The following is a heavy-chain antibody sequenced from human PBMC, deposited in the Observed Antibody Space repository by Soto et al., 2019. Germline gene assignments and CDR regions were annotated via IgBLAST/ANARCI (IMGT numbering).Heavy chain of an antibody. D-gene: IGHD2-8*01. CDR3: VRDGYCSYSFCFTNFFDY. V-gene: IGHV3-48*02. Sequence: GRSMRLSCAASGFTFSDYSINWVRQAPGKWLEWVSYFSRNSDDVYYADSVEGRFTVSRDNAKNSLYLQMNSLRDEVTAVYYCVRDGYCSYSFCFTNFFDYWGQGTLVTVSS. J-gene: IGHJ4*02. CDR2: FSRNSDDV. CDR1: GFTFSDYS.